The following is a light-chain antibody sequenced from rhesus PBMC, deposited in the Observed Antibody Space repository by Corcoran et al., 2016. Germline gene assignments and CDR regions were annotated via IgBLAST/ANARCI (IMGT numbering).Light chain of an antibody. V-gene: IGKV1-74*01. CDR3: QHGYGTPFT. Sequence: DIQMTQSPSSLSASVGDRVTITCRANENVNNYLNWYQTKPRKATKLLNIKASTLQMGVPSRFTGSGAGTDYTFTIRRLQPEDVATYYWQHGYGTPFTFGPGTKLDIK. CDR2: KAS. J-gene: IGKJ3*01. CDR1: ENVNNY.